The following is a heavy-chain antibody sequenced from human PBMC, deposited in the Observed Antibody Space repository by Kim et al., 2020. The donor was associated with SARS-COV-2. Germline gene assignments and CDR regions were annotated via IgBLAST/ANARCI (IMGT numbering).Heavy chain of an antibody. D-gene: IGHD1-26*01. Sequence: GGSLRLSCAASGFTFSSYWMSWVRQAPGKGLEWVANIKQDGSEKYYVDSVKGRFTISRDNAKNSLYLQMNSLRAEDTAVYYCARVPWELRWDFDIWGQGTMVTVSS. V-gene: IGHV3-7*01. CDR1: GFTFSSYW. J-gene: IGHJ3*02. CDR3: ARVPWELRWDFDI. CDR2: IKQDGSEK.